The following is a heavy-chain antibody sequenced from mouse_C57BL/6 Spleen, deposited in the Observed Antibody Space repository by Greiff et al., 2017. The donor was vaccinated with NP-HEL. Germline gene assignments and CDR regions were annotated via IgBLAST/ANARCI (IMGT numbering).Heavy chain of an antibody. D-gene: IGHD1-1*01. CDR2: INPYNGDT. J-gene: IGHJ4*01. CDR3: ARSDYLLGAMDY. CDR1: GYSFTGYF. Sequence: VQLQQSGPELVKPGDSVKISCKASGYSFTGYFMNWVMQSHGKSLEWIGRINPYNGDTFYNQKFKGKATLTVDKSSSTAHMELRSLTSEDSAVYYCARSDYLLGAMDYWGQGTSVTVSS. V-gene: IGHV1-20*01.